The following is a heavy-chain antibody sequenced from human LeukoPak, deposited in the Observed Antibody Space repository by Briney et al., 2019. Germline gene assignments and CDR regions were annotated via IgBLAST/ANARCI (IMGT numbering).Heavy chain of an antibody. D-gene: IGHD3-3*01. CDR1: GGSISSSSYY. CDR2: IYYSGST. J-gene: IGHJ4*02. Sequence: SETLSLTCTVSGGSISSSSYYWGWIRHPPGQGLEGIVSIYYSGSTYYNPSPKTRVTISVDTSKNEFSLELSSVTAADTAVYYCARHDSGFWSGYSCYFDYWGQGTLVTVSS. CDR3: ARHDSGFWSGYSCYFDY. V-gene: IGHV4-39*01.